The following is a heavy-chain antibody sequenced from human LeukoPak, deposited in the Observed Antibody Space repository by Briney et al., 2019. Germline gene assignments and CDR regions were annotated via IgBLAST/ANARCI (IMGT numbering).Heavy chain of an antibody. CDR2: IYTSGST. V-gene: IGHV4-61*02. CDR1: GGSISSGSYY. Sequence: SETLSLTCTVSGGSISSGSYYWSWIRQPAGKGLEWIGRIYTSGSTNYNPSLKSRVTISVDTSKNQFSLKLSSVTAADTAVYYCARRGSCYDCIFDYRGQGTLVTVSS. D-gene: IGHD2-15*01. CDR3: ARRGSCYDCIFDY. J-gene: IGHJ4*02.